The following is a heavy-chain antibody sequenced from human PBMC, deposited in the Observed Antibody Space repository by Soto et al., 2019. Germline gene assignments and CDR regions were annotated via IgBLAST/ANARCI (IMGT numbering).Heavy chain of an antibody. Sequence: SVKVSCKASGGTFSSYAISWVRQAPGQGLEWMGGIIPISDTTNYAQKFQGRVTITADESTSTAYMELSSLRSEDTAVYYCARSQGSSTSLEIYYYYYYGMDAWGPGTTVTVS. CDR1: GGTFSSYA. D-gene: IGHD2-2*01. CDR3: ARSQGSSTSLEIYYYYYYGMDA. CDR2: IIPISDTT. V-gene: IGHV1-69*13. J-gene: IGHJ6*02.